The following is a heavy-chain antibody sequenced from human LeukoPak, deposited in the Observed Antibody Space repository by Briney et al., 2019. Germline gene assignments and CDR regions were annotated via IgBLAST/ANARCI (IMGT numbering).Heavy chain of an antibody. Sequence: NTSETLSLTCAVSGGSISSSNWWSWVRQPPGKGLEWIGEIYHSGSTNYNPSLKSRVTISVDKSKNQFSLKLSSVTAADTAVYYCARDSGYSYGYGFDPWGQGTLVTVSS. CDR2: IYHSGST. CDR3: ARDSGYSYGYGFDP. V-gene: IGHV4-4*02. D-gene: IGHD5-18*01. J-gene: IGHJ5*02. CDR1: GGSISSSNW.